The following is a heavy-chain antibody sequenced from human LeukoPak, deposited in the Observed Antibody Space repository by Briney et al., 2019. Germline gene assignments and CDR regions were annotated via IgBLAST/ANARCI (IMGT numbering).Heavy chain of an antibody. CDR2: ISGSGGGT. CDR3: ARAEFHFDY. CDR1: GFTFSSYA. Sequence: GGSLRLSCAASGFTFSSYAMSWVRQAPGKGLEWVSVISGSGGGTYYADSVKGRFTISRDNSKNTLYLQMNSLRAEDTAVYYCARAEFHFDYWGQGTLVTVSS. V-gene: IGHV3-23*01. J-gene: IGHJ4*02.